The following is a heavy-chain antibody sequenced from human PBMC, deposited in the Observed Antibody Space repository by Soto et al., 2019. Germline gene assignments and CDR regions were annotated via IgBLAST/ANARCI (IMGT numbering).Heavy chain of an antibody. CDR3: AKDNSSGWYTAFDI. D-gene: IGHD6-19*01. Sequence: GGSLRLSCAASGFTFDDYAMHWVRQAPGKGLEWVSLISWDGGSTYYADSVKGRFTISRDNSKNSLYLQMNGLRAEDTVLYYCAKDNSSGWYTAFDIWGQGTMVTVSS. V-gene: IGHV3-43D*04. CDR2: ISWDGGST. J-gene: IGHJ3*02. CDR1: GFTFDDYA.